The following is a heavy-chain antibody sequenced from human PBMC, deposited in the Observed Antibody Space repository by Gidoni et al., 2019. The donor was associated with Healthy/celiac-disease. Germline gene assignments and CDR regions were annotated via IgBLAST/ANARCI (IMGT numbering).Heavy chain of an antibody. V-gene: IGHV4-30-4*01. D-gene: IGHD2-15*01. CDR1: GGSISSGDYY. Sequence: QVQLQESGPGLVKPSQTLSLTCTVSGGSISSGDYYWSWIRQPPGKGLEWVGYIYYSGSTYYNPSLKSRVTISVDTSKNQFSLKLSSVTAADTAVYYCARGSRDVVVAATLTPHDAFDIWGQGTMVTVSS. CDR3: ARGSRDVVVAATLTPHDAFDI. CDR2: IYYSGST. J-gene: IGHJ3*02.